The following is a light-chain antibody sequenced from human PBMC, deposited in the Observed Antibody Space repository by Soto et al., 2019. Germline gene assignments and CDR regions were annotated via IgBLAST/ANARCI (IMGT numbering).Light chain of an antibody. J-gene: IGKJ1*01. CDR1: QSVLYSSNNKNY. CDR3: QQYYRPWT. V-gene: IGKV4-1*01. CDR2: WAS. Sequence: DIVMTQSPDSLAVYLGERATINCKSSQSVLYSSNNKNYLAWYQQKPGQPPKLLIYWASTRESGVPDRFSGSGSGTDFTLTISSLQAEDAAVYYCQQYYRPWTFGQGTKVEIK.